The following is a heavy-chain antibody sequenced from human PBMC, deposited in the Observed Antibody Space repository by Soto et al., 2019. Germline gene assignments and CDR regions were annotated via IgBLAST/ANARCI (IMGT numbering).Heavy chain of an antibody. D-gene: IGHD6-13*01. V-gene: IGHV3-53*02. CDR3: AREAAGFDL. Sequence: EMQLVETGGGLIQPGGSLRLSCAASGFTVSSDHMSWVRQAPGKGLEWISVMYYGGTTYYADSVQGRFTISRDSSTNTLYLQMTDLRADDTAVYYCAREAAGFDLCGQGTMVTVSS. J-gene: IGHJ3*01. CDR2: MYYGGTT. CDR1: GFTVSSDH.